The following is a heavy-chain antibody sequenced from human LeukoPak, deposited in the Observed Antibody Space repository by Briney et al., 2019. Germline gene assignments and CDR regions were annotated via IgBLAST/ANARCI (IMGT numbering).Heavy chain of an antibody. D-gene: IGHD3-10*01. J-gene: IGHJ3*02. CDR2: ISGSGGST. V-gene: IGHV3-23*01. CDR3: AKKYSYGWGSYYYVFYI. Sequence: GGSLRLSCAASGFTFSSYAMSWVRQAPGKGLEWVSAISGSGGSTYYADSVKGRFTISRDNSKNTLYLQMNSLRAEDTAVYYCAKKYSYGWGSYYYVFYIGGKGKMVTVSA. CDR1: GFTFSSYA.